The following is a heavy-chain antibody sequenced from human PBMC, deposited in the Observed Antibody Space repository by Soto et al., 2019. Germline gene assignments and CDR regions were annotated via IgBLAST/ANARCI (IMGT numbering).Heavy chain of an antibody. CDR3: ARLMITFGGVIVIPDYFDY. CDR2: ISAYNGNT. V-gene: IGHV1-18*01. Sequence: ASVKVSCKASGYTFTSYGISWVRQAPGQGLEWMGWISAYNGNTNYAQKLQGRVTMTTDTSTSTAYMELRSLRSDDTAVYYCARLMITFGGVIVIPDYFDYWGQGTLVTVSS. D-gene: IGHD3-16*02. CDR1: GYTFTSYG. J-gene: IGHJ4*02.